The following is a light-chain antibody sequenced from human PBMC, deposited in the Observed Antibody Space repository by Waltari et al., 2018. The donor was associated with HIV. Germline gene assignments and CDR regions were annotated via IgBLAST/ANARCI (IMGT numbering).Light chain of an antibody. CDR3: AAWDDSLNGYV. CDR1: SSNTGRNT. CDR2: SNN. V-gene: IGLV1-44*01. Sequence: QSVLTQPPSASGTPWQRVTISCSGRSSNTGRNTVNWYQQLPGTAPKLRIYSNNQRPSGVPDRFSGSKSGTSASLAISGLLSEDEADYSCAAWDDSLNGYVFGTGTKVTVL. J-gene: IGLJ1*01.